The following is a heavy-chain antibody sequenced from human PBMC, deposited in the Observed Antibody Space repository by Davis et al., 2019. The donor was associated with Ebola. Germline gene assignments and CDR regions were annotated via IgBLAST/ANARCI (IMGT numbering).Heavy chain of an antibody. Sequence: ASVKVSCKASGYPFTDFAINWLRQAPGQRFEWLGWITTNTASPTYARGLSERFVFSLDTSVNTAFLQINNLRTEDSAIYYCARGMGELALNWGQGTLVTVSS. CDR3: ARGMGELALN. J-gene: IGHJ4*02. D-gene: IGHD3-16*01. V-gene: IGHV7-4-1*02. CDR2: ITTNTASP. CDR1: GYPFTDFA.